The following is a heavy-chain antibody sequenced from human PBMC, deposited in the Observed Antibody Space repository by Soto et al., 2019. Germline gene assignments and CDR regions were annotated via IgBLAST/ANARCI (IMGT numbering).Heavy chain of an antibody. CDR3: ARQDYDILTGYYLAFDY. J-gene: IGHJ4*02. CDR2: IYPGDSDT. V-gene: IGHV5-51*01. D-gene: IGHD3-9*01. Sequence: GAALKISCKGSGYSFTSYWIGWVRQMPGKGLEWMGIIYPGDSDTRYSPSFQGQVTISADKSISTAYLQWSSLKASDTAMYYCARQDYDILTGYYLAFDYWGQGTLVTVSS. CDR1: GYSFTSYW.